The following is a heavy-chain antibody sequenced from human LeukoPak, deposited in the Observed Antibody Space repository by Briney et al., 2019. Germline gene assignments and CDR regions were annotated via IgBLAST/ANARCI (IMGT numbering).Heavy chain of an antibody. CDR2: IYYSGST. J-gene: IGHJ4*02. Sequence: PSETLSLTCTVSGGSISSYYWSWIRQPPGKRLEWIGHIYYSGSTNYNPSLKSRVTISVDTSKNQFSLKLSSVTAADTAVYYCATMGLTGAIPYFDYWGQGTLVTVSS. D-gene: IGHD1-26*01. CDR3: ATMGLTGAIPYFDY. CDR1: GGSISSYY. V-gene: IGHV4-59*08.